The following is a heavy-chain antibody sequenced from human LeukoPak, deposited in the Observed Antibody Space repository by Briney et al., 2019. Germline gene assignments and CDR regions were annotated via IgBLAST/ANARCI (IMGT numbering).Heavy chain of an antibody. D-gene: IGHD6-13*01. Sequence: ASVKVSCKASGFTFTSSAMQWVRQARGQRLEWIGWIVVGSGNTNYAQKFQERVTITRDMSTSTACMELSSLRSEDTAVYYCAAGTGYSSSWYPPSAVEYYMDVWGKGTTVTVSS. J-gene: IGHJ6*03. CDR1: GFTFTSSA. CDR3: AAGTGYSSSWYPPSAVEYYMDV. V-gene: IGHV1-58*02. CDR2: IVVGSGNT.